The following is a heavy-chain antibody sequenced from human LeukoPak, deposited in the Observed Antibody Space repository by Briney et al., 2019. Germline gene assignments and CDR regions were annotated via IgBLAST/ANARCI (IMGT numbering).Heavy chain of an antibody. CDR1: GYTFTSYD. CDR3: ARGLYGLIAVAGTY. V-gene: IGHV1-8*01. D-gene: IGHD6-19*01. Sequence: ASVKVSCKASGYTFTSYDINWVRQATGQGLEWMGWMNPNSGNTGYAQKFQGRVTMTRNTSISTAYMELSSLRSEDTAVYYCARGLYGLIAVAGTYWGQGTLVTVSS. CDR2: MNPNSGNT. J-gene: IGHJ4*02.